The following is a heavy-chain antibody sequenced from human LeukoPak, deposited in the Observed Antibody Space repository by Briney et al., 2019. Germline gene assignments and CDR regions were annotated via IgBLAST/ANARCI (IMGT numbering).Heavy chain of an antibody. V-gene: IGHV1-18*01. CDR2: ISGHQGNT. CDR1: GYTFTNYG. D-gene: IGHD5-12*01. CDR3: ARSDLATITAGPFEY. Sequence: ASVKVSCKASGYTFTNYGITWVRQAPGQGLEWMGWISGHQGNTKYAQNFQGRVTMTIDTSTSTAYMDLRSLRSDDTTIYFCARSDLATITAGPFEYWGQGTLVAVSS. J-gene: IGHJ4*02.